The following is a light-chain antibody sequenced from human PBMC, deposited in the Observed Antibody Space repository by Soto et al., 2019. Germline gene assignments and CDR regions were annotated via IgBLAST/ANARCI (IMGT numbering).Light chain of an antibody. V-gene: IGLV2-14*01. J-gene: IGLJ1*01. CDR1: TSDVGYYDY. CDR3: SSYTSISTYV. Sequence: QSALTQPASVSGSLGQSITISCTGTTSDVGYYDYLSWYQQHPGKAPKLMIYEVTNRPSGVSNRFSGSKSGNTASLTISGLQAEDEADYYCSSYTSISTYVFGTGTKLTVL. CDR2: EVT.